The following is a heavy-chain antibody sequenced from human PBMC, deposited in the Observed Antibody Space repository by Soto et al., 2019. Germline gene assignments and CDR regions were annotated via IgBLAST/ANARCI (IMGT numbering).Heavy chain of an antibody. CDR1: GGSISSSSYY. CDR3: ARRVAVAKGDYYYYGMDV. V-gene: IGHV4-39*01. D-gene: IGHD6-19*01. CDR2: IYYSGST. J-gene: IGHJ6*02. Sequence: SETLSLTCTVSGGSISSSSYYWGWIRQPPGKGLEWIGSIYYSGSTYYNPSLKSRVTISVDTSKNQFSLRLSSVTAADTAVYYCARRVAVAKGDYYYYGMDVWGQGTTVT.